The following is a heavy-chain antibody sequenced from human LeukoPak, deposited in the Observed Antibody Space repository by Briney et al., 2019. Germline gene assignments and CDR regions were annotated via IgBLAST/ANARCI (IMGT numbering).Heavy chain of an antibody. D-gene: IGHD6-13*01. CDR2: IYHSGST. Sequence: PSETLSLTCTVSGYSISSGYYWGWIRQPPGKGLEWIGSIYHSGSTYYNPSLKSRVTISVDKSKNQFSLKLSSVTAADTAVYYCAREVAAGIWFGWFDPWGQGTLVTVSS. V-gene: IGHV4-38-2*02. CDR1: GYSISSGYY. J-gene: IGHJ5*02. CDR3: AREVAAGIWFGWFDP.